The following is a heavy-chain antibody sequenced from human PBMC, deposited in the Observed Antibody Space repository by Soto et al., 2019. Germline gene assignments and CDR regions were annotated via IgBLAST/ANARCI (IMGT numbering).Heavy chain of an antibody. D-gene: IGHD3-10*01. J-gene: IGHJ4*02. CDR2: IVVGSGNT. Sequence: QMQLVQSGPEVKKPGTSVKVSCKASGFTFTSSAMQWVRQARGQRLEWIGWIVVGSGNTNYAQKFHERVTITRDMSTSTAYMELSSLRSEDTAVYYCPAVGLTMVRGVTSTGSYYFDFWGQGTLVTVSS. CDR1: GFTFTSSA. CDR3: PAVGLTMVRGVTSTGSYYFDF. V-gene: IGHV1-58*02.